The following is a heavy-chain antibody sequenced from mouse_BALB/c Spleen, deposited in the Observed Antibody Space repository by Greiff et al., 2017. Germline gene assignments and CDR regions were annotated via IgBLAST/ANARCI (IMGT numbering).Heavy chain of an antibody. CDR3: ARGEGNYVVFDY. Sequence: DVMLVESGGGLVKPGGSLKLSCAASGFTFSSYAMSWVRQTPEKRLEWVASISSGGSTYYPDSVKGRFTFSRDNARNILYLQMSSLRSEDTAMYYCARGEGNYVVFDYWGQGTTLTVSS. J-gene: IGHJ2*01. CDR1: GFTFSSYA. CDR2: ISSGGST. V-gene: IGHV5-6-5*01. D-gene: IGHD2-1*01.